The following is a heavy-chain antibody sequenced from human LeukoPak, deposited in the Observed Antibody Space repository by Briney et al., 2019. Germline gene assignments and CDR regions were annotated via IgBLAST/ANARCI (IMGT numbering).Heavy chain of an antibody. Sequence: ASVKVSCKASGYTFTSYYMHWVRQAPGQGLEWMGIINPSGGSTSYAQKFQGRVTMTRDMSTSTVYMELSSLRSEDTAVYYCARRETDYSNYNWFDPWGQGTLVTVSS. D-gene: IGHD4-11*01. V-gene: IGHV1-46*01. J-gene: IGHJ5*02. CDR3: ARRETDYSNYNWFDP. CDR1: GYTFTSYY. CDR2: INPSGGST.